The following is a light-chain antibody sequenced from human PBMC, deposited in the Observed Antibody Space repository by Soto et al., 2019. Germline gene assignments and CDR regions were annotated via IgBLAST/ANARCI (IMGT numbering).Light chain of an antibody. CDR1: SSGIGGYNY. CDR2: EVS. J-gene: IGLJ1*01. CDR3: NSYTTSRTYV. Sequence: QSALTQPASVSGSPGQSITISCTGTSSGIGGYNYVSWYQQHPGKAPKLMIYEVSNRPSGVSDRFSGSKSGNTASLTISGLQAEDEADYYCNSYTTSRTYVFGTGTKVT. V-gene: IGLV2-14*01.